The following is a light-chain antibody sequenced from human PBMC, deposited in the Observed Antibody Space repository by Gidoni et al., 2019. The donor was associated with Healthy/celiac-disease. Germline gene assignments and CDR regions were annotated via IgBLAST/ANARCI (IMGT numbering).Light chain of an antibody. CDR2: AAS. J-gene: IGKJ2*01. CDR1: QSISSY. Sequence: DIQMTQSPSSLSASVGDRVTITCRASQSISSYLNWYQQTPGKAPKLLIYAASSLQSGVPSRFSGSGSGTDFTLTISSLLPEDFAAYYCQRSYTTPYTFGQGTKLEIK. CDR3: QRSYTTPYT. V-gene: IGKV1-39*01.